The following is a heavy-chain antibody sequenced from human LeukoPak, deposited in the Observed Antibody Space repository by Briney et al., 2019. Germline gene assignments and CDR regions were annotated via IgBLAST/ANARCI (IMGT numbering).Heavy chain of an antibody. V-gene: IGHV3-21*01. CDR2: ISSSSSYI. J-gene: IGHJ4*02. CDR3: ASKGIAVAATGY. CDR1: GFTFSSYS. D-gene: IGHD6-13*01. Sequence: GGSLRLSCAASGFTFSSYSMNWVRQAPGKGLEWVSSISSSSSYIYYADSVKGRFTISRDNAKNSLYLQMNSLRAEDTAVYYCASKGIAVAATGYWGQGTLVTVSS.